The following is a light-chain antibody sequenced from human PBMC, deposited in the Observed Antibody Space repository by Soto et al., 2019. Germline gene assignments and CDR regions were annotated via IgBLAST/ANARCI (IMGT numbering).Light chain of an antibody. Sequence: EIVTTQSPFTLPFSPLEPASISCRSSQILLYNNTYNYLDWYVQKPGQSPQLLIYFGSNRAPGVPDRFSGSGSGTDFTLKINRVEAEDVGTYYCMQALQSLTFGQGTRLEIK. V-gene: IGKV2-28*01. CDR2: FGS. J-gene: IGKJ5*01. CDR1: QILLYNNTYNY. CDR3: MQALQSLT.